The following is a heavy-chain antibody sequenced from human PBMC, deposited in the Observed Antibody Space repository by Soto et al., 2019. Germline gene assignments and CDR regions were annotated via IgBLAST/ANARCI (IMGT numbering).Heavy chain of an antibody. CDR3: ARDSYNFDD. Sequence: LSLTCTVSGGSIISYYWSWIRQPPGKGLEWIGYIYYSGSTDYNPSLKSRVTISVDTSKNQFSLKLRSVTAADTAVYYCARDSYNFDDWGQGILVTVSS. D-gene: IGHD5-18*01. V-gene: IGHV4-59*01. CDR1: GGSIISYY. J-gene: IGHJ4*02. CDR2: IYYSGST.